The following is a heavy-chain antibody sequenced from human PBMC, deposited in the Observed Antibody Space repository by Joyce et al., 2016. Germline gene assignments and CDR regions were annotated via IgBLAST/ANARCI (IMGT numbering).Heavy chain of an antibody. D-gene: IGHD6-6*01. J-gene: IGHJ5*02. CDR1: GYTFTDYY. CDR3: ARDFDWATRLSNWFDP. CDR2: ITPNRGGT. V-gene: IGHV1-2*02. Sequence: QLQLVQSGAEVKKPGASVKVSCTASGYTFTDYYMHWVRQAPGQGLEWIGWITPNRGGTTYAQKFQGRVTMTRDTSISTAYMDLSRLRSDDTAVYYCARDFDWATRLSNWFDPWGQGTLVTVSS.